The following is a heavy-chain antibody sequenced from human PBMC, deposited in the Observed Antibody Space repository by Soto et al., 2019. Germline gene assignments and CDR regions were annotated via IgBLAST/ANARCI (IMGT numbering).Heavy chain of an antibody. CDR3: AKRGVDSFGLSY. D-gene: IGHD5-18*01. CDR2: INTDGSST. CDR1: GFTISSFW. V-gene: IGHV3-74*01. Sequence: EVQLVESGGGLVQHGGSLRLSCAVSGFTISSFWMHWVRQAPGEGLVWVSRINTDGSSTSYADSVKGRFTISRDNAKNTLYLQMNSLRVEDTAMYYCAKRGVDSFGLSYWGQGTLVTVSS. J-gene: IGHJ4*02.